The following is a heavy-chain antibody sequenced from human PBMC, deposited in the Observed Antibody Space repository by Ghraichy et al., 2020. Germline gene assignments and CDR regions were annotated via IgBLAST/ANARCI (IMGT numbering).Heavy chain of an antibody. J-gene: IGHJ4*02. CDR1: GGSISSYY. CDR3: ARHSPLCGNSCHPLDY. Sequence: SQTLSLTCTVSGGSISSYYWSWIRQSPGKGLEWIGYIYTSGSTNYNPSLKSRLTISLDTSKNQFSLKLSSVTAADTAVYYCARHSPLCGNSCHPLDYWGRGTLVTVSS. D-gene: IGHD2-15*01. V-gene: IGHV4-4*09. CDR2: IYTSGST.